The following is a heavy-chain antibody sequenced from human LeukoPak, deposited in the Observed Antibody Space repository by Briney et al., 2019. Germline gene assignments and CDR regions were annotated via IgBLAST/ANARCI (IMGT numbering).Heavy chain of an antibody. V-gene: IGHV1-18*01. CDR1: GYTYTTYG. D-gene: IGHD3-10*01. Sequence: ASVKVSCKSSGYTYTTYGITWVRQAPGQGLEWMGWISVYNGKTKYAQKLQGRVITTADTSTTTAYMELWSLRGDDTAIYYCARGGEGPYGNYAPDSWGQGTLVTVSS. CDR3: ARGGEGPYGNYAPDS. J-gene: IGHJ5*02. CDR2: ISVYNGKT.